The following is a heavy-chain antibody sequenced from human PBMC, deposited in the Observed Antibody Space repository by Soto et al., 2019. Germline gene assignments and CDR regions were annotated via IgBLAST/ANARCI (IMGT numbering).Heavy chain of an antibody. CDR1: GYTFTSYG. V-gene: IGHV1-18*01. Sequence: ASVKVSCKASGYTFTSYGISWVRQAPGQGREWMGWISAYNGNTNYAQKLQGRVTMTTDTSTSTAYMELRSLRSDDTAVYYCARDGDYGDCENYYYYMDVWGKGTTVTVSS. J-gene: IGHJ6*03. CDR3: ARDGDYGDCENYYYYMDV. D-gene: IGHD4-17*01. CDR2: ISAYNGNT.